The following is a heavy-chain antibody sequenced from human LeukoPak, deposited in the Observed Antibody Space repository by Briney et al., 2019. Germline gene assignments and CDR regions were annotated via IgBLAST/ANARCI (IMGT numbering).Heavy chain of an antibody. CDR3: ARGGSGELLLFDY. CDR1: GYTFTSYG. Sequence: ASVKVSCKASGYTFTSYGISWVRQAPGQGLEWMGWMNPNSGNTGYAQKFQGRVTMTRNTSISTAYMELSSLRSEDTAVYYCARGGSGELLLFDYWGQGTLVTVSS. CDR2: MNPNSGNT. J-gene: IGHJ4*02. V-gene: IGHV1-8*02. D-gene: IGHD1-26*01.